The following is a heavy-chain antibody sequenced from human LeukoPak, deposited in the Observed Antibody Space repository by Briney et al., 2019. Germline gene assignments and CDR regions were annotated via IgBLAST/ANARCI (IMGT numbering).Heavy chain of an antibody. J-gene: IGHJ4*02. V-gene: IGHV4-31*03. Sequence: SETLSLTCTVSGGSVSRGGYYWNWIRQHPGKGLEWIGFTSYSEGTYYNPSLMSRITISVDRSQNQFSLRMRDVTAADTAVYFCATADWESFYFDSWGQGALVAVSS. D-gene: IGHD1-26*01. CDR1: GGSVSRGGYY. CDR3: ATADWESFYFDS. CDR2: TSYSEGT.